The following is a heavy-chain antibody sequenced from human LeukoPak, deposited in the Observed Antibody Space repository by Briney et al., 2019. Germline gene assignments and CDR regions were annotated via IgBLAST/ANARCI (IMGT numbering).Heavy chain of an antibody. D-gene: IGHD3-10*01. J-gene: IGHJ6*02. CDR2: INPNSGGT. CDR1: GYSFTGYY. V-gene: IGHV1-2*02. Sequence: ASVKVSCKASGYSFTGYYMHWVRQAPGQGLEWMGWINPNSGGTNYAQKFQGGVTMTRDTSISTAYMELSRLRSNDTAVYYCARALPNYYYGMDVWGQGTTVTVSS. CDR3: ARALPNYYYGMDV.